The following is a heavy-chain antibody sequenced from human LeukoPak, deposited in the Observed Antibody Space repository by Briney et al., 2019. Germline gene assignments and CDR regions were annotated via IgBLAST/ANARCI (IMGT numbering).Heavy chain of an antibody. Sequence: GSLRLSCAASEFTFRSYSMNWVRQAPGKGLEWVSSISYSSSYIYYADSVKGRFTISRDNVKNSLYLQMNSLRAEDTAVYYCARVRGSNYYFDYWGQGTLVSVSS. V-gene: IGHV3-21*01. CDR1: EFTFRSYS. CDR2: ISYSSSYI. CDR3: ARVRGSNYYFDY. D-gene: IGHD6-13*01. J-gene: IGHJ4*02.